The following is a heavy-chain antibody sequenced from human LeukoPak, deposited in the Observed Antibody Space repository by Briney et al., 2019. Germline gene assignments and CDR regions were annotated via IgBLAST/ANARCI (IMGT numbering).Heavy chain of an antibody. J-gene: IGHJ6*02. V-gene: IGHV3-43*02. Sequence: PGGSLSLSCAASGFTFDDYAMHWVRQAPGKGLEWVSLISGDGGSTYYADSVKGRFTISRDNSKNSLYLQMNSLRTEDTALYYCAKDDNGSGSYYFAYYYGMDVWGQGTTVTVS. CDR1: GFTFDDYA. CDR3: AKDDNGSGSYYFAYYYGMDV. D-gene: IGHD3-10*01. CDR2: ISGDGGST.